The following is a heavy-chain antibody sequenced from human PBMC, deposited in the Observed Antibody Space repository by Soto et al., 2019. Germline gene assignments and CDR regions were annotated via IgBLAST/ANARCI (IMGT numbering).Heavy chain of an antibody. CDR2: ISSNGGST. V-gene: IGHV3-64*01. CDR3: ARALGYAFDI. D-gene: IGHD7-27*01. J-gene: IGHJ3*02. Sequence: GGSLRLSCAASGFTFSSYAMHWVRQAPGKGLEYVSAISSNGGSTYYVNSVKGRFTISRDNSKNTLYLQMGSLRAEDMAVYYCARALGYAFDIWGQGTMVTVS. CDR1: GFTFSSYA.